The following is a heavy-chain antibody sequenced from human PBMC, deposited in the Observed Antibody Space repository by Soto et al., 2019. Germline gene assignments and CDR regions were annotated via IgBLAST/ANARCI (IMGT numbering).Heavy chain of an antibody. J-gene: IGHJ4*02. V-gene: IGHV1-69*06. CDR1: GGTFSSYA. D-gene: IGHD3-9*01. CDR2: IIPIFGTA. Sequence: SVKVSCKASGGTFSSYAISWVRQAPGQGLEWMGGIIPIFGTANYAQKFQGRVTITADKSTSTAYMELSSLRSEDTAVYYCASSNPTYYDILTGYVFDYWGQGTLVTSPQ. CDR3: ASSNPTYYDILTGYVFDY.